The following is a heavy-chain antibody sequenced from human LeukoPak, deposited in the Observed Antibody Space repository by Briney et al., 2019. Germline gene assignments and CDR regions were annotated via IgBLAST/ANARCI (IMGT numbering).Heavy chain of an antibody. Sequence: SVKVTCKASGGTFSSYAISWVRQAPGQGLEWMGGIIPIFGTANYAQKFQGRVTVTTDESTSTAYMELSSLRSEDTAVYYCARFKARRRLYYFDYWGQGTLVTVSS. D-gene: IGHD3-16*01. CDR3: ARFKARRRLYYFDY. CDR2: IIPIFGTA. J-gene: IGHJ4*02. V-gene: IGHV1-69*05. CDR1: GGTFSSYA.